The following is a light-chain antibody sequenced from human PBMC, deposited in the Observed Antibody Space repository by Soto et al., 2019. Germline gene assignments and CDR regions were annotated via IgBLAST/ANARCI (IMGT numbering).Light chain of an antibody. CDR2: GAS. V-gene: IGKV3-20*01. CDR1: QSVSSSY. CDR3: QQYGSSPRT. Sequence: ESVLTQSPGTLSVSPGERATLCCRASQSVSSSYLAWYQQKPGQAPRLLIYGASSRATGIPDRFSGSGSGTDFTLTISRLEPEDFAVYYCQQYGSSPRTFGQGTKVDI. J-gene: IGKJ1*01.